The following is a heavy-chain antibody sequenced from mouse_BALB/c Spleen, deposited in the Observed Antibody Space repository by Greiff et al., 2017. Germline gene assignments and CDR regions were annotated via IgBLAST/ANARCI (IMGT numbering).Heavy chain of an antibody. Sequence: EVQLVESGAELVRSGASVKLSCTASGFNIKDYYMHWVKQRPEQGLEWIGWIDPENGDTEYAPKFQGKATMTADTSSNTAYLQLSSLTSEDTAVYYCNANGLRDFDYWGQGTTLTVSS. J-gene: IGHJ2*01. V-gene: IGHV14-4*02. CDR1: GFNIKDYY. CDR3: NANGLRDFDY. CDR2: IDPENGDT. D-gene: IGHD3-1*01.